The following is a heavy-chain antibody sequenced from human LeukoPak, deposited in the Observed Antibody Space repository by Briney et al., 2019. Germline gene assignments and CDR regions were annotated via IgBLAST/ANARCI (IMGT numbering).Heavy chain of an antibody. Sequence: GRSLRLSCAASGFTFSSYAMHWVRQAPVKGLVWVSRINSDGRTTKHADSVKGRFTISRDNAKNTLLLQMNSLRAEDTAVYYCAGGSIAVAGTRNSLDHWGQGTLVTVSS. V-gene: IGHV3-74*03. D-gene: IGHD6-19*01. CDR1: GFTFSSYA. CDR3: AGGSIAVAGTRNSLDH. J-gene: IGHJ4*02. CDR2: INSDGRTT.